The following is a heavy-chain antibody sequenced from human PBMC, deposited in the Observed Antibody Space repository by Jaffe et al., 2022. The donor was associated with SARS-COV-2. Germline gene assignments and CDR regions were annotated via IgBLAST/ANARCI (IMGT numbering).Heavy chain of an antibody. CDR3: AGQRGYDSRGYPLVLEAFHV. J-gene: IGHJ3*01. Sequence: QVQLVQSGAEVKKPGASVKVSCKASGYTFNNYGVSWVRQAPGQGLEWLGWISFANGNTHYPDKFQGRIIMTTETFTNTTYMEMTSLKSDDTAVYYCAGQRGYDSRGYPLVLEAFHVWGQGTVVTVSS. D-gene: IGHD3-22*01. CDR1: GYTFNNYG. V-gene: IGHV1-18*01. CDR2: ISFANGNT.